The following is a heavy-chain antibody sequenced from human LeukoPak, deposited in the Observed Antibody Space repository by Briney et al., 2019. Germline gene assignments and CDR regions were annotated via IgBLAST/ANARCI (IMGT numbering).Heavy chain of an antibody. CDR1: GYTFTGYY. V-gene: IGHV1-2*04. CDR2: INPNSGGT. Sequence: ASVKVSCKASGYTFTGYYMHWVRQAPGQGLEWMGWINPNSGGTNYAQKFQGWVTMTRDTSISTAYMELSRLRSDDTAVYYCARDNCSGGSCYSNFDHWGQGTLVTVSS. CDR3: ARDNCSGGSCYSNFDH. D-gene: IGHD2-15*01. J-gene: IGHJ4*02.